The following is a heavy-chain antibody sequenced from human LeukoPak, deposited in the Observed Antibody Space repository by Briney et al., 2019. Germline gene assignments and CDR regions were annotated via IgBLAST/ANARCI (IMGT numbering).Heavy chain of an antibody. Sequence: PSETPSLTCTVSGASVSSDTYYWNWMRQPPGKGLEWIGYIYGSGSTDYHPSLKSRVTISVDSSLNHLSLKLTSVTPTDTAVYYCVANGEYWAQGTLVTVSS. CDR2: IYGSGST. J-gene: IGHJ4*02. CDR1: GASVSSDTYY. V-gene: IGHV4-61*03. CDR3: VANGEY.